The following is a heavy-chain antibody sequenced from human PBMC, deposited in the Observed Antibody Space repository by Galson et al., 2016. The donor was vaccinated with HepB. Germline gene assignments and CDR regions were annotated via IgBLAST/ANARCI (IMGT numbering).Heavy chain of an antibody. V-gene: IGHV4-61*01. CDR2: IYYSGTA. J-gene: IGHJ4*02. CDR3: ARDRYSDDSGYPLFDY. D-gene: IGHD3-22*01. CDR1: GGSVNSGTYF. Sequence: SETLSLTCSVSGGSVNSGTYFWGWVRQPPGKGLEWIGYIYYSGTAIYNPSLSSRVSISVDTSKNQFSLKLTSVTAADTAVYYCARDRYSDDSGYPLFDYWGQGTLVTVSS.